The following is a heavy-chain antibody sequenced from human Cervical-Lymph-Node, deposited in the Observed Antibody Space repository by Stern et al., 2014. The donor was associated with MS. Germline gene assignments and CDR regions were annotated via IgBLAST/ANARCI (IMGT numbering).Heavy chain of an antibody. V-gene: IGHV4-39*02. CDR1: GGSITNRDY. CDR2: VYYSGIT. J-gene: IGHJ2*01. D-gene: IGHD4-11*01. Sequence: QLQLQESGPGLVKPSETLSLTCSVSGGSITNRDYWGWIRQSPGKGLEWIGSVYYSGITYYRPSLKSRATISIDTSKNHLSLKVTSVTATDTAVYFCARGVTAVTNYVPNWCFDLWGRGTLVTISS. CDR3: ARGVTAVTNYVPNWCFDL.